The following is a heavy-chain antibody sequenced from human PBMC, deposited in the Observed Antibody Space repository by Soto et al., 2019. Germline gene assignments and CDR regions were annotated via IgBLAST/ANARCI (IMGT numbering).Heavy chain of an antibody. CDR3: ATGGGYYGAGNGMGV. Sequence: QVQLVQSGAEVKKPGSSVKVSCKASGGTFSSYAISWVRQAPGQGLEWMGGIIPIFGTANYAQKFQGRVTITADESXITAYKELSSLGSEDTAVDYCATGGGYYGAGNGMGVWGQGTTVTVSS. CDR2: IIPIFGTA. V-gene: IGHV1-69*12. D-gene: IGHD3-10*01. J-gene: IGHJ6*02. CDR1: GGTFSSYA.